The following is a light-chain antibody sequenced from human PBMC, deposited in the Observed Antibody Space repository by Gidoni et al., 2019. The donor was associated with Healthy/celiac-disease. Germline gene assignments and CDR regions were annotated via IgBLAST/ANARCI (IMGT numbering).Light chain of an antibody. Sequence: EIVLTQSPATLSLSPGERATLSCRASQSVSSYLAWYPQKPGQAPRLLIYDASNSATGIPARFSGSGSGTDFTLTISSLEPEDFAVYYCQQRSNWPQYTFGQXTKLELK. V-gene: IGKV3-11*01. CDR2: DAS. J-gene: IGKJ2*01. CDR1: QSVSSY. CDR3: QQRSNWPQYT.